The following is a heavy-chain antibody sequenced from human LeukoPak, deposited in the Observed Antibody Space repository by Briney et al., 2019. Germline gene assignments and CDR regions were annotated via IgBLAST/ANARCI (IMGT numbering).Heavy chain of an antibody. V-gene: IGHV1-3*01. CDR3: ARTITCDY. J-gene: IGHJ4*02. CDR1: GYTFTSYA. CDR2: INAGSGNA. Sequence: ASVKVSCKASGYTFTSYAMHWVRQAPGQRLEWMGWINAGSGNAKYSQKFQDRVTITRDTSAGTAYMELSSLRSEDTAVYYCARTITCDYWGQGPLVTVSS. D-gene: IGHD3-10*01.